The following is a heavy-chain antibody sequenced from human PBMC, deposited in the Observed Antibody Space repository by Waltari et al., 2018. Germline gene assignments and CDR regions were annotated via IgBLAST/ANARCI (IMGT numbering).Heavy chain of an antibody. J-gene: IGHJ4*02. V-gene: IGHV3-48*01. CDR1: GFPVSSSA. D-gene: IGHD3-22*01. Sequence: EVHLVASGGDLIQPGGSRRLSCEASGFPVSSSAIIWSRQAPGKGLDWIAHLGRRPGDIRYALSVLGRFTISSDKAKNSVYLQMDNLRGEDTAVYFCARDAQFESSGYDYFFDHWGRGTLVTVSS. CDR3: ARDAQFESSGYDYFFDH. CDR2: LGRRPGDI.